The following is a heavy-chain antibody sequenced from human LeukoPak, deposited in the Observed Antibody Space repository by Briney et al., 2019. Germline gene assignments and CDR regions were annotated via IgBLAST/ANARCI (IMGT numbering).Heavy chain of an antibody. CDR3: ARSKTAQGSSSWGSLFWFDP. D-gene: IGHD6-6*01. Sequence: PSETLSLTCTVSGGSISSYYWSWIRQPPGKGLEWIGYIYYSGSTNYNPSLKSRVTISVDTSNNQFSLKLSSVTAADTAVYYCARSKTAQGSSSWGSLFWFDPWGQGTLVTVSS. V-gene: IGHV4-59*01. CDR2: IYYSGST. J-gene: IGHJ5*02. CDR1: GGSISSYY.